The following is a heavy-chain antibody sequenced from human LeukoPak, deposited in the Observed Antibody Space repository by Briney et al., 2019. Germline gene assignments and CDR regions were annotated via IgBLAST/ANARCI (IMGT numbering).Heavy chain of an antibody. CDR3: ARDHSPLVHHYAFDI. CDR2: IIPIFGTA. V-gene: IGHV1-69*01. Sequence: SVKVSCKASGGTFSSYAISWVRQAPGQGLEWMGGIIPIFGTANYAQKFQGRVTITADESTSTAYMELSSLRSEDTAVYYCARDHSPLVHHYAFDIWGQGTMVTVSS. J-gene: IGHJ3*02. CDR1: GGTFSSYA. D-gene: IGHD2-15*01.